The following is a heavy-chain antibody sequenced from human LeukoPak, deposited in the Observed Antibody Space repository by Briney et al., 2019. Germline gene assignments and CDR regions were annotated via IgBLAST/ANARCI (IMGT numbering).Heavy chain of an antibody. CDR2: IYYSGST. V-gene: IGHV4-39*01. D-gene: IGHD6-6*01. CDR1: GGSISSSSYY. J-gene: IGHJ6*02. CDR3: ARQYSSSSFFSYYYYGMDV. Sequence: SETLSLTCTVSGGSISSSSYYWGWIRQPPGKGLEWIGSIYYSGSTYYNPSLKSRVTISVDTSKNQFSLKLSSVTAADTAVYYCARQYSSSSFFSYYYYGMDVWGQGTTVTVSS.